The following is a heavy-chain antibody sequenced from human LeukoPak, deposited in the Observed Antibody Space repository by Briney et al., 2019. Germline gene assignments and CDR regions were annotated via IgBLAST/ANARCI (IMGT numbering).Heavy chain of an antibody. CDR2: ISGSGGST. CDR3: AKSPIAAAAPGYYYYMDV. Sequence: GGSLRLSCAASGFTFSSYAMSWVRQAPGKGLEWVSAISGSGGSTYYPDSVTGRFTISRDNSKNTLYLQMNSLRAEDTAVYYCAKSPIAAAAPGYYYYMDVWGKGTTVTVSS. J-gene: IGHJ6*03. D-gene: IGHD6-13*01. CDR1: GFTFSSYA. V-gene: IGHV3-23*01.